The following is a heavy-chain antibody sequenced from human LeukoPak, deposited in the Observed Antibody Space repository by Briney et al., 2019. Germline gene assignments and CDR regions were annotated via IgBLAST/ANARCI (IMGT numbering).Heavy chain of an antibody. CDR2: ISGSGGST. CDR1: GFTFSSYA. V-gene: IGHV3-23*01. CDR3: AKDDLGYCSSTSCYAGYSDY. J-gene: IGHJ4*02. Sequence: QPGGSLRLSCAASGFTFSSYAMSWVRQAPGKALEWVSAISGSGGSTYYADSVKGRFTISRDNSKNTLYLQMNSLRAEDAAVYYCAKDDLGYCSSTSCYAGYSDYWGQGTLVTVSS. D-gene: IGHD2-2*01.